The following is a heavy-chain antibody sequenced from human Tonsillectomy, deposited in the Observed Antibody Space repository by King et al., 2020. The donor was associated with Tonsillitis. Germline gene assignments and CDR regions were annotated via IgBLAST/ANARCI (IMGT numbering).Heavy chain of an antibody. CDR1: GGSFSGSNW. CDR2: IYHSGST. V-gene: IGHV4-4*02. J-gene: IGHJ4*02. Sequence: VQLQESGPGLVKPSGTLSLTCDVSGGSFSGSNWWSWVRQPPGKGLEWIGVIYHSGSTNYNPSLKSRVIISVDKSKNQFSLKLRSVTAADTAVYYCAGADLYSYVYEIGYWGQGTLVTVSS. D-gene: IGHD5-18*01. CDR3: AGADLYSYVYEIGY.